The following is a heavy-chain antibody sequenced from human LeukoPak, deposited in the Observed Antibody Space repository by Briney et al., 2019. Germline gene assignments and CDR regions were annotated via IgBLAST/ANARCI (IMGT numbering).Heavy chain of an antibody. D-gene: IGHD2-15*01. J-gene: IGHJ6*03. CDR3: ARDSVLVVAVPGDDCYYYYMDV. CDR1: GFTFSSSE. CDR2: ISSSSSTI. Sequence: GGSLRLSCAASGFTFSSSEMNWVRQAPGKGLEWVSYISSSSSTIYYADSVKGRFTISRDNAKNSLYLQMNSLRAEDTAVYYCARDSVLVVAVPGDDCYYYYMDVWGKGTTVTVSS. V-gene: IGHV3-48*01.